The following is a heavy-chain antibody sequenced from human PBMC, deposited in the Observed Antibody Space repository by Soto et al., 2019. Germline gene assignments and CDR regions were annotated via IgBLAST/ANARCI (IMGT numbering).Heavy chain of an antibody. CDR1: GFTFSSYA. Sequence: QVQLVESGGGVVQPGRSLRLSCAASGFTFSSYAMHWVRQAPGKGLEWVAVISYDGSNKYYADSVKGRFTISRDNSTNTLYLQMNSLRAEDTAVYYCARDRVVVVVAAIYYYYGMDVWGQGTTVTVSS. D-gene: IGHD2-15*01. V-gene: IGHV3-30-3*01. CDR3: ARDRVVVVVAAIYYYYGMDV. CDR2: ISYDGSNK. J-gene: IGHJ6*02.